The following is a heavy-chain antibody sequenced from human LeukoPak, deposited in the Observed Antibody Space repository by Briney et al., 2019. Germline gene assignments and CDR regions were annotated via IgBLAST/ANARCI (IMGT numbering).Heavy chain of an antibody. Sequence: PSETLSLTCTVSGGSISSGDYYWSWIRRPPGKGLEWVGYIYYSGSTYYNPSLKSRVTISVDTSKNQFSLKLSSVTAADTAVYYCARTTVTTTNSVDYWGQGTLVTVSS. V-gene: IGHV4-30-4*01. CDR2: IYYSGST. D-gene: IGHD4-17*01. CDR3: ARTTVTTTNSVDY. J-gene: IGHJ4*02. CDR1: GGSISSGDYY.